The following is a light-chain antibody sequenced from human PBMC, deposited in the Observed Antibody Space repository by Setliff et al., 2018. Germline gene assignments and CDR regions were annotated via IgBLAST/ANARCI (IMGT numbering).Light chain of an antibody. CDR1: SSNIGAGYD. V-gene: IGLV1-40*01. CDR3: QSYDSSLSGSDV. Sequence: KRGTISCTGSSSNIGAGYDVHWYQQLPGTAPKLLIYGNSNRPSGVPDRFSGSKSGTSASLAITGLQAEDEADYYCQSYDSSLSGSDVFGTGTKVTV. J-gene: IGLJ1*01. CDR2: GNS.